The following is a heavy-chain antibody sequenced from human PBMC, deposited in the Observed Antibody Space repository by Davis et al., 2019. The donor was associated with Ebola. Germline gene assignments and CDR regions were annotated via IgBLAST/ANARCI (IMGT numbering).Heavy chain of an antibody. V-gene: IGHV5-51*01. CDR3: ARTRVGYCSSTSCPYSSSWYDDTYDY. Sequence: GESLKISCKGSGYSFSYSWIGWVRQMPGKGLEWMGIIYPADSDTSYGPSFQGRVTISAEKSISTAYLQWSILKASDTAMYYCARTRVGYCSSTSCPYSSSWYDDTYDYWGQGTLVTVSS. CDR1: GYSFSYSW. D-gene: IGHD2-2*01. J-gene: IGHJ4*02. CDR2: IYPADSDT.